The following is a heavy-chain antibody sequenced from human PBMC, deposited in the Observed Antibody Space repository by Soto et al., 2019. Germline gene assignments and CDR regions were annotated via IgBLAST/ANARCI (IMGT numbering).Heavy chain of an antibody. V-gene: IGHV1-69*13. J-gene: IGHJ6*02. D-gene: IGHD2-21*01. CDR1: GGTFRSYA. CDR3: ARAQSIPPYYYYGMDV. Sequence: SVKVSCTASGGTFRSYAISWVRQAPGQGLEWMGGIIPIFGTANYAQKFQGRVTITADESTSTAYMELSSLRSEDTAVYYCARAQSIPPYYYYGMDVWGQGTTVTVSS. CDR2: IIPIFGTA.